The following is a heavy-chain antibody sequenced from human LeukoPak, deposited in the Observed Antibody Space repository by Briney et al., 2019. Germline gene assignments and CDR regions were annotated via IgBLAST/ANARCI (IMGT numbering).Heavy chain of an antibody. CDR1: GGTFSSYA. CDR3: ASIIGMTTVTPTYYFDY. J-gene: IGHJ4*02. Sequence: SVKVSCKASGGTFSSYAISWVRQAPGQGLEWMGGIIPIFGTANYAQKFQGRVTITTDESTSTAYMELSSLRSEDTAVYYCASIIGMTTVTPTYYFDYWGQGTLVTVSS. D-gene: IGHD4-11*01. CDR2: IIPIFGTA. V-gene: IGHV1-69*05.